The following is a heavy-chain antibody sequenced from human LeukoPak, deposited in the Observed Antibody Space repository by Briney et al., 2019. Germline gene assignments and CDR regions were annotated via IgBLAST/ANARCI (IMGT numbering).Heavy chain of an antibody. CDR2: INHSGST. CDR1: GGSFSGYY. V-gene: IGHV4-34*01. Sequence: SETLSLTCAVYGGSFSGYYWSWIRQPPGKGLEWIGEINHSGSTNYNPSLKSRVTISVDTSKNQFSLKLSSVTAADTAVYYRARQAVAGSVFDYWGQGTLVTVSS. J-gene: IGHJ4*02. CDR3: ARQAVAGSVFDY. D-gene: IGHD6-19*01.